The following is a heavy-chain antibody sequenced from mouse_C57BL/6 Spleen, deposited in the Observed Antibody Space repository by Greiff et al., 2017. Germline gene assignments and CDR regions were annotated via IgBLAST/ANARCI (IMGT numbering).Heavy chain of an antibody. CDR2: IYPRGGNT. CDR3: AREGEYD. Sequence: VQLQQSGAELARPGASVKLSCKASGYHFTSYGISWVKQRTGQGLEWIGEIYPRGGNTYYNEKFKGKATLTADNSYSTAYMELRSRTSEDSAVYFWAREGEYDWGQGTTLTVSS. J-gene: IGHJ2*01. V-gene: IGHV1-81*01. D-gene: IGHD2-13*01. CDR1: GYHFTSYG.